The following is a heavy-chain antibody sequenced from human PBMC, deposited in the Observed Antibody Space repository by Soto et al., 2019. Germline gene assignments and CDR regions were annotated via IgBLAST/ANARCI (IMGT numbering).Heavy chain of an antibody. CDR2: VFYNGIT. Sequence: QVRLQESGPGLVKPSETLSLTCNVSGVSISYYYWNWIRQPPGKGLEWMGYVFYNGITKYNPSLKSRVTISGDTSKNQFSLKLISVTAADTAVYYCARWGAAAGANWSQGTLVTVSS. V-gene: IGHV4-59*01. CDR3: ARWGAAAGAN. J-gene: IGHJ4*02. CDR1: GVSISYYY. D-gene: IGHD6-25*01.